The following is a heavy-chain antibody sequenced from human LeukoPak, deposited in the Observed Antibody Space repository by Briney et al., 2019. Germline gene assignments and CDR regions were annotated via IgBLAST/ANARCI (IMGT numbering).Heavy chain of an antibody. V-gene: IGHV3-21*01. J-gene: IGHJ4*02. CDR2: ISSSSSYI. CDR1: GFTFSSYS. D-gene: IGHD3-10*01. Sequence: GGSLRLSCAAPGFTFSSYSMNWVRQAPGKGLEWVSSISSSSSYIYYADSVKGRFTISRDNAKNSLYLQMNSLRAEDTAVYYCARDSTAYYSNYWGQGTLVTVSS. CDR3: ARDSTAYYSNY.